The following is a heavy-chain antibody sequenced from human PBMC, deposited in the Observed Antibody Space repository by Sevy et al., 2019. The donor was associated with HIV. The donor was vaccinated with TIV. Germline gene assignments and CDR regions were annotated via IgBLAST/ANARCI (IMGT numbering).Heavy chain of an antibody. D-gene: IGHD2-15*01. J-gene: IGHJ4*02. V-gene: IGHV3-23*01. CDR1: GFSFSNYA. Sequence: GGSLRLSCTVSGFSFSNYAVTWVRQAPGKGLEYVSGISGSGGSTYYADSVKGRFTISRDNSENTLHLQMNSLRAEDTAVYYCAKGDCSGGSCPIDSWGQGTLVTVSS. CDR3: AKGDCSGGSCPIDS. CDR2: ISGSGGST.